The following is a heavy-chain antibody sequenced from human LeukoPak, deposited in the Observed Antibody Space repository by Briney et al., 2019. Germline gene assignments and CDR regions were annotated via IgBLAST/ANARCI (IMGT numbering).Heavy chain of an antibody. D-gene: IGHD5-18*01. CDR1: GGSISSNNR. Sequence: SETLSLTCAVSGGSISSNNRWSWVRQPPGKGPEWIGEIYHSRRTNYNPSLKSRVTISVDKSKNHFSLKLSSVTAADTAVYYCARKGYTISSFDYWGQGTLVTVSS. V-gene: IGHV4-4*02. CDR3: ARKGYTISSFDY. J-gene: IGHJ4*02. CDR2: IYHSRRT.